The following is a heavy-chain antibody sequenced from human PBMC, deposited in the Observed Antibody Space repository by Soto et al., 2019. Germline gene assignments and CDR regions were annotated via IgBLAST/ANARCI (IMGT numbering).Heavy chain of an antibody. CDR2: LIPIFGTA. CDR3: ALVTGYGDLHGYYGMDV. CDR1: GGTFSSYA. V-gene: IGHV1-69*01. Sequence: QVQLVQSGAEVKKPGSSVKVSCKASGGTFSSYAISWVRQAPGQGLEWMGGLIPIFGTANYAQKFQGRVMITAAESTSTAYMELSSLRSEDTAVYYWALVTGYGDLHGYYGMDVWGQGTTVTVS. J-gene: IGHJ6*02. D-gene: IGHD3-9*01.